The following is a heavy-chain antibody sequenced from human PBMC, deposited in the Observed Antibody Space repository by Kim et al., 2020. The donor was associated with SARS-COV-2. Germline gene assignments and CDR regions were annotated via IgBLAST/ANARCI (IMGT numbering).Heavy chain of an antibody. CDR2: IKSKTDGGTT. Sequence: GGSLRLSCAASGFTFSNAWMSWVRQAPGKGLEWVGRIKSKTDGGTTDYAAPVKGRFTISRDDSKNTLYLQMNSLKTEDTAVYYCTTDQVAGYYYGMDVWGQGTTVTVSS. CDR3: TTDQVAGYYYGMDV. J-gene: IGHJ6*02. CDR1: GFTFSNAW. D-gene: IGHD6-19*01. V-gene: IGHV3-15*01.